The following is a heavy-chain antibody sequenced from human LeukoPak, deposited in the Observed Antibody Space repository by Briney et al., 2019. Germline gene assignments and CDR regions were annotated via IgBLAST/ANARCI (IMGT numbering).Heavy chain of an antibody. V-gene: IGHV3-48*01. J-gene: IGHJ4*02. CDR2: ISSSSSTI. CDR1: GFTLSSYS. Sequence: GGSLRLSCAASGFTLSSYSMNWVRQAPGKGLEWVSYISSSSSTIYYADSVKGRFTISRDNAKNSLYLPMNSLRAEDTAVYYCARGRPIDYWGQGTLVTVSS. CDR3: ARGRPIDY.